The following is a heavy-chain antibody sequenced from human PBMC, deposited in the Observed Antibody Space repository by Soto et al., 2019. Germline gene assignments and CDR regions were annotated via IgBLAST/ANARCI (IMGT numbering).Heavy chain of an antibody. CDR3: ARDDRAMYYFDY. CDR1: GGSISSGGYY. V-gene: IGHV4-31*03. J-gene: IGHJ4*02. CDR2: IYYSGST. Sequence: QVQLQESGPGLVKPSQTLSLTCTVSGGSISSGGYYWSWIRQHPGKGLEWIGYIYYSGSTYYNPSLKSRXXIXVXXSKNQFSRKLSSVTAADTAVYYCARDDRAMYYFDYWGQGTLVTVSS.